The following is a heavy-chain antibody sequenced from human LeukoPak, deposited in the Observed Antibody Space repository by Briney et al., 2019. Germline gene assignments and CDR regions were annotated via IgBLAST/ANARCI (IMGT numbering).Heavy chain of an antibody. CDR1: GFTFSSYA. CDR3: AKDSGRFLEWLNYVDY. CDR2: VSGSGGST. Sequence: GGSLRLSCAASGFTFSSYAMSWVRQAPGKGLEWVSAVSGSGGSTYYADSVKGRFTISRDNSKNTLYLQMNSLRAEDTAVYYCAKDSGRFLEWLNYVDYWGQGTLVTVSS. D-gene: IGHD3-3*01. J-gene: IGHJ4*02. V-gene: IGHV3-23*01.